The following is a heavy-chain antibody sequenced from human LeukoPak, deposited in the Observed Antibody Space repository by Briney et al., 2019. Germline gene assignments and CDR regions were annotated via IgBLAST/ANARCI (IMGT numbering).Heavy chain of an antibody. V-gene: IGHV3-23*01. CDR1: GFTFSSYA. CDR3: AKAPAQEYSSSQNPSYTCSAP. J-gene: IGHJ5*02. D-gene: IGHD6-13*01. Sequence: PGGSLRLSCAASGFTFSSYAMSWVRQAPGKGLEWVSAISGSGGSTYYADSVKGRFTISRDNSKNTLYLQMNILRAEDTAVYYCAKAPAQEYSSSQNPSYTCSAPWGQGPLVTVSP. CDR2: ISGSGGST.